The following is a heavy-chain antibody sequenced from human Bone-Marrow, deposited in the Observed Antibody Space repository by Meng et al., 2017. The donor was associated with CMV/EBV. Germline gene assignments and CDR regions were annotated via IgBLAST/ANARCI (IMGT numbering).Heavy chain of an antibody. CDR3: ASIAARPGSDY. CDR1: EFTVSRKY. D-gene: IGHD6-6*01. J-gene: IGHJ4*02. CDR2: INSDGSST. Sequence: GEFLKISCAASEFTVSRKYMNLVRQAPGKGLVWVSRINSDGSSTSYADSVKGRFTISRDNAKNTLYLQMNSLRAEDTAVYYCASIAARPGSDYWGQRTLVAASS. V-gene: IGHV3-74*01.